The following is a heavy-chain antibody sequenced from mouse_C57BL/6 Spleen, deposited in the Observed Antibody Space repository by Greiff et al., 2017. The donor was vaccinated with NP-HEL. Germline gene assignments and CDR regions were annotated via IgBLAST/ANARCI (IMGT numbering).Heavy chain of an antibody. V-gene: IGHV1-80*01. J-gene: IGHJ2*01. CDR3: ARSTIYYYGSSYEDYFDY. Sequence: VQLQESGAELVKPGASVKISCKASGYAFSSYWMNWVKQRPGKGLEWIGQIYPGDGDTNYNGKFKGKATLTADKSSSTAYMQLSSLTSEDSAVYFCARSTIYYYGSSYEDYFDYWGQGTTLTVSS. D-gene: IGHD1-1*01. CDR1: GYAFSSYW. CDR2: IYPGDGDT.